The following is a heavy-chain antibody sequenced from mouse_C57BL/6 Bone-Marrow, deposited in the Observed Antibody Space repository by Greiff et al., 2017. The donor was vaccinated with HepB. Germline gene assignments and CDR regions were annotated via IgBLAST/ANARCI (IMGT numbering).Heavy chain of an antibody. J-gene: IGHJ1*03. D-gene: IGHD1-1*01. CDR1: GYTFTSYG. CDR3: AKLLYWYCDV. CDR2: IYPRSGNT. V-gene: IGHV1-81*01. Sequence: QVQLQQSGAELARPGASVKLSCKASGYTFTSYGISWVKQRTGQGLEWIGEIYPRSGNTYYNEKFKGKATLTADISSSTAYMELRSLTYKDSAVYFSAKLLYWYCDVWGTWTMVSVSS.